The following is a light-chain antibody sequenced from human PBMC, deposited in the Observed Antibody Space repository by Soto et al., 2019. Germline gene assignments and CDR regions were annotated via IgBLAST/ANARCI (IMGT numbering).Light chain of an antibody. Sequence: EIVMTQSPATLSVSPGERATLSCRASQSVSSNLAWYQQKPGQAPRLLIYGASTRATGIPARFSGSGSGTEFTSSISCLKSEDFAVYYCQQYTNWWTFGQGTKVEI. CDR3: QQYTNWWT. CDR2: GAS. CDR1: QSVSSN. J-gene: IGKJ1*01. V-gene: IGKV3-15*01.